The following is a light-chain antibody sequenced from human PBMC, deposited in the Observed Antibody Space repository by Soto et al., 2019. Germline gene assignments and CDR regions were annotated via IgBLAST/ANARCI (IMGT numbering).Light chain of an antibody. CDR3: QQSYSNLLCT. J-gene: IGKJ3*01. CDR1: QSISSY. V-gene: IGKV1-39*01. CDR2: AAS. Sequence: DIQMNQSPSSLSASVADRVTITCRASQSISSYLNWYQQKPGKAPKLLIYAASSLQSGVPSRFSGSGSGTDFPLTICSLQPEDFDTYYYQQSYSNLLCTFGPGAKVDIK.